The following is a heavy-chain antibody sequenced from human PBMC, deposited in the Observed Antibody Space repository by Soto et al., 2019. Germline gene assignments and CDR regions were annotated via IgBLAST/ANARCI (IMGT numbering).Heavy chain of an antibody. V-gene: IGHV1-69*13. J-gene: IGHJ6*02. CDR3: ARDEESSGGSYDGYYYYGMDV. CDR1: GGTFSSYA. D-gene: IGHD2-15*01. CDR2: IIPIFGTA. Sequence: GASVKVSCKASGGTFSSYAISWVRQAPGQGLEWMGGIIPIFGTANYAQKFQGRVTITADESTSTAYMELSSLRSEDTAVYYCARDEESSGGSYDGYYYYGMDVWGQGTTVTVSS.